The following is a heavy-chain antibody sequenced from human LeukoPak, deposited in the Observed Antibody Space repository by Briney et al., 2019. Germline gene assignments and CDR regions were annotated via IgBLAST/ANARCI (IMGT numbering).Heavy chain of an antibody. V-gene: IGHV4-39*01. J-gene: IGHJ4*02. CDR3: ARLSYEGLDY. CDR2: IYYSGST. D-gene: IGHD3-22*01. Sequence: SETLSLTCTVSGGSISSYYWSWIRQPPGKGLEWIGSIYYSGSTYYNPSLKSRVTISVDTSKNQFSLKLSSVTAADTAVYYCARLSYEGLDYWGQGTLVTVSS. CDR1: GGSISSYY.